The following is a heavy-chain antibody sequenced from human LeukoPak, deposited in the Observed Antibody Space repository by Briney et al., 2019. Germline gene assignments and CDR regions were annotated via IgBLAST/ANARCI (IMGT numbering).Heavy chain of an antibody. Sequence: GGSLRLSCAASGFTFSSYSMNWVRQAPGKGLEWVSSISSSSTYIYYADSVKGRFTISRDNAKNSLYLQMNSLRAEDTAVYYCARHRSWELPCFDYWGQGTLVTVSS. CDR3: ARHRSWELPCFDY. CDR1: GFTFSSYS. V-gene: IGHV3-21*01. J-gene: IGHJ4*02. D-gene: IGHD1-26*01. CDR2: ISSSSTYI.